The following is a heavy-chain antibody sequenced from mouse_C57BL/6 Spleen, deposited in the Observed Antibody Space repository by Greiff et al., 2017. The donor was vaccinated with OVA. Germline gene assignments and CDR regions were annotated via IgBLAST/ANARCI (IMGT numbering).Heavy chain of an antibody. J-gene: IGHJ2*01. CDR3: ARSGYDY. Sequence: QVQLQQPGAELVKPGASVTMSCTASGYTFTSYWITWVKQRPGQGLEWIGDIYPGSGSTYYNEMFKSKATPTVDTSSSTAYMQLSSLTSEDSAIYYGARSGYDYWGQGTTLTVSS. V-gene: IGHV1-55*01. CDR2: IYPGSGST. D-gene: IGHD3-1*01. CDR1: GYTFTSYW.